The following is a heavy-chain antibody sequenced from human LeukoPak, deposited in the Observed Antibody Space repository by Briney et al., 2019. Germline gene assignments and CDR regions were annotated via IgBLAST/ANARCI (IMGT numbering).Heavy chain of an antibody. J-gene: IGHJ3*02. V-gene: IGHV1-18*01. CDR3: ARMPVDTAMVGAFDI. Sequence: ASVKVSCKASGYTFTSYGISWVRQAPGQGLEWMGWISAYNGNTNYAQKLQGRVTMTTDTSTSTAYMELRSLRSDDTAVYYCARMPVDTAMVGAFDIWGQGTMVTVSS. CDR1: GYTFTSYG. D-gene: IGHD5-18*01. CDR2: ISAYNGNT.